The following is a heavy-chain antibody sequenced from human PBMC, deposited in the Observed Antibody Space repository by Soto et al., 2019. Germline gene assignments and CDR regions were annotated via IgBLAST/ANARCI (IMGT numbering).Heavy chain of an antibody. CDR1: GFTFSDYY. Sequence: GSLLLSCAASGFTFSDYYMSWIRQAPGKGLEWVSYISSSSGYTNYADSVKGRFTISRDNAKNSLYLQMNSLRAEDTAVYYCAKEYGRLDYWGQGTLVTVSS. V-gene: IGHV3-11*06. J-gene: IGHJ4*02. CDR2: ISSSSGYT. D-gene: IGHD4-17*01. CDR3: AKEYGRLDY.